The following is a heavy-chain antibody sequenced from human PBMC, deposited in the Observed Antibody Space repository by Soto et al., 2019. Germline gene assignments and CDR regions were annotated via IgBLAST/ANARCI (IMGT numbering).Heavy chain of an antibody. V-gene: IGHV1-18*01. D-gene: IGHD1-7*01. J-gene: IGHJ4*02. CDR3: ARVPGHKNSRGDY. CDR2: ISAYNGDT. Sequence: ASVKVSCKASGYTFTSYGISWVRQAPGQGLEWMGWISAYNGDTNFAQKFRDRVTMTRDTSTNTANMKLSSLRSDDTAVYYWARVPGHKNSRGDYWGQGTPVTVYS. CDR1: GYTFTSYG.